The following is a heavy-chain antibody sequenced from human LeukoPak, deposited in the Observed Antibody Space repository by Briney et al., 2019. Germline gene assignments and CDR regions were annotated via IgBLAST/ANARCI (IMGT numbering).Heavy chain of an antibody. CDR3: AKDVEAAGTLVPSDY. CDR2: ISGSGGST. CDR1: GFTFSSYA. Sequence: PGGSLRLSCAASGFTFSSYAMSWVRQAPGKGLEWVSAISGSGGSTYYADSAKGRFTISRDNSKNTLYLQMNSLRAEDTAVYYCAKDVEAAGTLVPSDYWGQGTLVTVSS. J-gene: IGHJ4*02. D-gene: IGHD6-13*01. V-gene: IGHV3-23*01.